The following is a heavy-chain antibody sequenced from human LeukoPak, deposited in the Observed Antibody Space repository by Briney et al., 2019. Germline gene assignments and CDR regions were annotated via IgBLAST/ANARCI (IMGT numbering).Heavy chain of an antibody. V-gene: IGHV3-23*01. J-gene: IGHJ4*02. D-gene: IGHD5-12*01. CDR2: ISDSGGST. CDR1: GITLSNYG. Sequence: PGGSLRLSCAVSGITLSNYGMSWVRQAPGKGLEWVAGISDSGGSTNYADSVKGRFTISRDNPKNTLYLQMTSLRAEDTAVYYCAKDTKHSGNAYWGQGTLVTVSS. CDR3: AKDTKHSGNAY.